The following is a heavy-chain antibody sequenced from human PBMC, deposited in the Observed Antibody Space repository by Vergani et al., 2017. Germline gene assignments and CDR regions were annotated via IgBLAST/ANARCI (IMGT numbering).Heavy chain of an antibody. V-gene: IGHV5-51*01. CDR3: ARVPNDYGDYRGYYYYYMDV. D-gene: IGHD4-17*01. Sequence: EVQLVQSGAEVKKPGESLKISCKGSGYSFTSYWIGWVRQMPGKGLEWMGIIYPGDSDTRYSPSFQGQVTISADKSISTAYLQWSSLKASDTAMYYCARVPNDYGDYRGYYYYYMDVWGEGTTVTVSS. CDR2: IYPGDSDT. J-gene: IGHJ6*03. CDR1: GYSFTSYW.